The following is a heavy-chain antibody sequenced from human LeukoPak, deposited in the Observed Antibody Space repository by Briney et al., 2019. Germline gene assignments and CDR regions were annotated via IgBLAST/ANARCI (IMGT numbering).Heavy chain of an antibody. V-gene: IGHV4-34*01. CDR2: INHSGST. Sequence: GLEWIGEINHSGSTNYNPSLKSRVTISVDTSKNQFPLKLSSVTAADTAVYYCASSSSGAIDYWGQGTLVTVSS. D-gene: IGHD6-19*01. CDR3: ASSSSGAIDY. J-gene: IGHJ4*02.